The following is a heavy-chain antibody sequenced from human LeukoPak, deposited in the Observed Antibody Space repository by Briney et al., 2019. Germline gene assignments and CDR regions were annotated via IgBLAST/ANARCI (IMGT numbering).Heavy chain of an antibody. Sequence: GASVKVSCKASGGTFSSYAIIWVRQAPGQGLEWMGRIIPILGIANYAQKFQGRVTITADKSTSTAYMELSSLRSEDTAVYYCARVGGDCSSTSCPFDPWGQGTLVTVS. J-gene: IGHJ5*02. CDR1: GGTFSSYA. V-gene: IGHV1-69*04. CDR2: IIPILGIA. CDR3: ARVGGDCSSTSCPFDP. D-gene: IGHD2-2*01.